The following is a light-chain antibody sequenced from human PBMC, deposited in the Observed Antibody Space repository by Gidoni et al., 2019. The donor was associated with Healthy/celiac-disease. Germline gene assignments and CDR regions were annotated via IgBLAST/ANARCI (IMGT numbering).Light chain of an antibody. CDR1: QSISSW. V-gene: IGKV1-5*03. CDR3: QQYNSYPYT. Sequence: DIQLTQSPSTLSASVGDRVTISCWASQSISSWLAWYQQKPEKAPKLLIYKATSLESGVPSRCSGSGSGTEFTLTISSLQPDDFATYYCQQYNSYPYTFGQGTKLEIK. CDR2: KAT. J-gene: IGKJ2*01.